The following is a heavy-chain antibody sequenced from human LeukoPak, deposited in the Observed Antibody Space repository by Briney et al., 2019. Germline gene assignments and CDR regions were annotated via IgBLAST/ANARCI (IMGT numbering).Heavy chain of an antibody. Sequence: SETLSLTCTVSGGSISSYYWSWIRQPPGKGLEWIGYIYYSGSTNYSPSLKSRVTISVDTSRNQFSLKLSSVTAADTAVYYRARVSLTTVTAHFDYWGQGTLVTVSS. V-gene: IGHV4-59*01. CDR3: ARVSLTTVTAHFDY. CDR1: GGSISSYY. CDR2: IYYSGST. D-gene: IGHD4-11*01. J-gene: IGHJ4*02.